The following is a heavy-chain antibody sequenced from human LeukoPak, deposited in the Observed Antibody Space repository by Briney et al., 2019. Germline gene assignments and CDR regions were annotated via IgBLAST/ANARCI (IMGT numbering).Heavy chain of an antibody. Sequence: PGGSLRLSCAVSGFTFTTYGMHWVRQAPGKGLEWVALISFDGSEKYYADSVKGRFTISRDNSKNTLYLQMNSLRAEDTAVYYCAKGHRVRGVIGVPDYWGQGTLVTVSS. V-gene: IGHV3-30*18. CDR2: ISFDGSEK. D-gene: IGHD3-10*01. CDR3: AKGHRVRGVIGVPDY. J-gene: IGHJ4*02. CDR1: GFTFTTYG.